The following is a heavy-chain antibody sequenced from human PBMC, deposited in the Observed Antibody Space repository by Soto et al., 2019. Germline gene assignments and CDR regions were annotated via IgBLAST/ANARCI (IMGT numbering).Heavy chain of an antibody. D-gene: IGHD3-10*01. CDR1: AFTFTSYV. V-gene: IGHV3-30-3*01. CDR2: ISYDGSNK. Sequence: TLRLSCAASAFTFTSYVMHWVRQAPGKGLEWVAVISYDGSNKYYADSEKGRFTISRDNSKNTLYLQMNSLGTEDTAVYYCARDRGVHYYFYDMDVWGQGTTVTVSS. CDR3: ARDRGVHYYFYDMDV. J-gene: IGHJ6*02.